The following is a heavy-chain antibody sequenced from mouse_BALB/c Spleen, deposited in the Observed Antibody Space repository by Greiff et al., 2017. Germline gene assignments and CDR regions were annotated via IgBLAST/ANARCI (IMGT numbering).Heavy chain of an antibody. CDR2: ISYSGST. J-gene: IGHJ3*01. V-gene: IGHV3-2*02. CDR1: GYSITSDYA. D-gene: IGHD1-2*01. CDR3: AILLRPFAY. Sequence: EVKLQESGPGLVKPSQSLSLTCTVTGYSITSDYAWNWIRQFPGNKLEWMGYISYSGSTSYNPSLKSRISITRDTSKNQFFLQLNSVTTEDTATYYCAILLRPFAYWGQGTLVTVSA.